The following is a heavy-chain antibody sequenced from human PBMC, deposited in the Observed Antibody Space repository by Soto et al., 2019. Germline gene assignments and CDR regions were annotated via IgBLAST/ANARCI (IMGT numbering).Heavy chain of an antibody. CDR2: ISYDGSNK. CDR1: GFTFSSYA. Sequence: GGSLRLSCAASGFTFSSYAMHWVRQAPGKGLEWVAVISYDGSNKYYADSVKGRFTISRDNSKNTLYLQMNSLRAEDTAVYYCARDLEITMIVVVITDGAFDIWGQGTMVTVSS. D-gene: IGHD3-22*01. J-gene: IGHJ3*02. V-gene: IGHV3-30-3*01. CDR3: ARDLEITMIVVVITDGAFDI.